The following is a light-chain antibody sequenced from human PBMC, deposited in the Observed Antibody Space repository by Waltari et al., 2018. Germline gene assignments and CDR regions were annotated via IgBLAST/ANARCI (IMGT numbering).Light chain of an antibody. CDR3: SSESSAKVVL. Sequence: QSALTQPASVSGSPGQSVTISCPGTSSDVGESNSVSWYQDHPGQGPKVIIYDVSDRPSGVSARFSGSKSGNTASLTISGLQAEDEADYYCSSESSAKVVLFGGGTKVTVL. J-gene: IGLJ3*02. CDR2: DVS. CDR1: SSDVGESNS. V-gene: IGLV2-14*03.